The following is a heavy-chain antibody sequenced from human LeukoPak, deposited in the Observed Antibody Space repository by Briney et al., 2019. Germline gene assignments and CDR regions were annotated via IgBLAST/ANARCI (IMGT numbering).Heavy chain of an antibody. J-gene: IGHJ4*02. V-gene: IGHV3-7*03. CDR2: INHDGSEK. D-gene: IGHD6-19*01. Sequence: PGGSLRLSCAASGFSFSRHSLTWVRQAPGKGLQWVATINHDGSEKDYVDSVKGRFTISRDNAENSLYLQLNSLRAEDTAIYYCARGSGWLDYWGQGTLVTVSS. CDR3: ARGSGWLDY. CDR1: GFSFSRHS.